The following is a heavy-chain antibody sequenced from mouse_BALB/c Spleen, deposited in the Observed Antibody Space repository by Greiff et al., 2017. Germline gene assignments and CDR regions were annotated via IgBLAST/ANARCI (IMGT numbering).Heavy chain of an antibody. CDR1: GYSITSDYA. V-gene: IGHV3-2*02. D-gene: IGHD1-2*01. CDR3: ARRLSGYFDY. J-gene: IGHJ2*01. Sequence: EVKLQESGPGLVKPSQSLSLTCTVTGYSITSDYAWNWIRQFPGNKLEWMGYISYSGSTSYNPSLKSRISITRDTSKNQFFLQLNSVTTEDTATYYCARRLSGYFDYWGQGTTLTVSS. CDR2: ISYSGST.